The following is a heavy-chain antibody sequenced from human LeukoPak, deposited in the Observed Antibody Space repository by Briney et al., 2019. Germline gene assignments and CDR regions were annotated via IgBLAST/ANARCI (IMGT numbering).Heavy chain of an antibody. Sequence: SETLSLTCTVSGGSISSYYWSWIRQPPGKGLEWIGYIYYSGSTNYNPSLKSRVTISVDTSKNQFSLKLRSVTAADTAVYYCARHFEHYDFWSGYYFFDYWGQGTLVTVSS. CDR3: ARHFEHYDFWSGYYFFDY. V-gene: IGHV4-59*08. CDR2: IYYSGST. D-gene: IGHD3-3*01. J-gene: IGHJ4*02. CDR1: GGSISSYY.